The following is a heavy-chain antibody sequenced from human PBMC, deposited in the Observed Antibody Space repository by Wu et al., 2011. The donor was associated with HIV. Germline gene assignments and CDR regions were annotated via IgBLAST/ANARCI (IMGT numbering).Heavy chain of an antibody. J-gene: IGHJ2*01. CDR1: GGTFSNYS. CDR2: IIPVFGTA. CDR3: ARDFAGSWASPPYWYFDL. V-gene: IGHV1-69*14. Sequence: QVQLVQSGAEVKKPGSSMKVSCEASGGTFSNYSISWVRQAPGQGLEWMGRIIPVFGTATYPQKFQGRVTISADKSATTAYIEMNSLRSDDTAIYYCARDFAGSWASPPYWYFDLWGRGTLVTVSS. D-gene: IGHD3-10*01.